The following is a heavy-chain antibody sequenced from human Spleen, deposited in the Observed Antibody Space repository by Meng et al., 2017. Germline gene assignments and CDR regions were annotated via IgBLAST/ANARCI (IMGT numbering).Heavy chain of an antibody. V-gene: IGHV4-59*08. CDR1: GGSISSYY. D-gene: IGHD2-21*02. Sequence: SETLSLTCTVSGGSISSYYWSWIRQRPGKGLEWIGYIYDTGSTNYNPSLKSRVTISVDPSSNQFSLRLTSVTAADTAVYYCAGGAVVTLIFYHAMDVWGQGTTVTVSS. CDR2: IYDTGST. CDR3: AGGAVVTLIFYHAMDV. J-gene: IGHJ6*02.